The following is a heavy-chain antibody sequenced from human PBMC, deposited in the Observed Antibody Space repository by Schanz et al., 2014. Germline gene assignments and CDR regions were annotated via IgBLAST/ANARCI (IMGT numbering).Heavy chain of an antibody. CDR2: IIPFLAVS. Sequence: QDQLLQSGAEVKKPGSSVRVSCKASGGTLDTYKIAWVRQAPGQGLEWMGRIIPFLAVSNSAQDFQGRVTVTADRATSTVHRDLRSLRADDTGLYFSARAGRGYAYPLNSFPMGVWGRGTAVSVSS. D-gene: IGHD3-16*01. J-gene: IGHJ6*01. CDR1: GGTLDTYK. CDR3: ARAGRGYAYPLNSFPMGV. V-gene: IGHV1-69*02.